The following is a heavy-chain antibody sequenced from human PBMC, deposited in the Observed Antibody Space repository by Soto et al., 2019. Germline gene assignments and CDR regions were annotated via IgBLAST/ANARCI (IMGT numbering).Heavy chain of an antibody. J-gene: IGHJ3*02. Sequence: EVQLVESGGGLVQPGGSLRLACAASGFSFSSSWMSWVRQAPGKGLEWVGNINEDGSVKNYADSMKGRFTPSRDNAKNSLYVQLNSLRAEDTAIYYCARDPDFSAFDIWGQGTKVTVSS. CDR3: ARDPDFSAFDI. V-gene: IGHV3-7*01. CDR1: GFSFSSSW. CDR2: INEDGSVK.